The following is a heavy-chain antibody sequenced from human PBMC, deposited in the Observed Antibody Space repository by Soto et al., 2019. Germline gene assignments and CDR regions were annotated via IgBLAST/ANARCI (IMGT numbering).Heavy chain of an antibody. V-gene: IGHV3-23*01. CDR1: GFTFSSYT. J-gene: IGHJ6*02. CDR3: AKSLETFYYGMDV. D-gene: IGHD3-16*01. CDR2: IRGSGSGT. Sequence: EVQLLESGGGLVQPGGSLRLSCGASGFTFSSYTMTWVRQAPGRGLEWVSIIRGSGSGTYYADSVRGRFSISRDNSKDTLYLQTNSLRAEDTAVYYCAKSLETFYYGMDVWGQGTTVTVSS.